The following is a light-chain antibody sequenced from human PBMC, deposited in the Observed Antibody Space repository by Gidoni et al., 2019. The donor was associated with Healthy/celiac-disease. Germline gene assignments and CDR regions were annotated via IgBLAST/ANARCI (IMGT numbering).Light chain of an antibody. CDR1: NLGVKY. Sequence: SYEMTQPPSFSVSPGQAARIPCSGDNLGVKYACWYQQKPGQSPVLVIYQDSKRPSGILERSSGSNSGNTATLTISGTQAMDEADYYCQAWDSSTVVFGGGTKLTVL. CDR3: QAWDSSTVV. J-gene: IGLJ2*01. V-gene: IGLV3-1*01. CDR2: QDS.